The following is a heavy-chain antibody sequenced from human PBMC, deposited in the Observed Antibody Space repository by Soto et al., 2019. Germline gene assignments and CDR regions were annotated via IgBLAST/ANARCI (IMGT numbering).Heavy chain of an antibody. CDR3: ARGGDYYYDSSGYFQLFSAFDI. CDR2: INAGNGNT. CDR1: GYTLTSYA. J-gene: IGHJ3*02. V-gene: IGHV1-3*01. Sequence: ASVKVSCKASGYTLTSYAMHWVRQAPGQRLEWMGWINAGNGNTKYSQKFQGRVTITRDTSASTAYMELSSLRSEDTAVYYCARGGDYYYDSSGYFQLFSAFDIWGQGTMVTVSS. D-gene: IGHD3-22*01.